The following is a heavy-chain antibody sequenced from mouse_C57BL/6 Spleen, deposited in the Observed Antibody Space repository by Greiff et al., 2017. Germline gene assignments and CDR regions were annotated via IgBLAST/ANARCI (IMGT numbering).Heavy chain of an antibody. J-gene: IGHJ2*01. V-gene: IGHV5-16*01. CDR3: ARVLDYFDY. Sequence: EVMLVESEGGLVQPGSSMKLSCTASGFTFSDYYMAWVRQVPEKGLEWVANINYDGSSTYYLDSLKSRFIISRDNAKNILYLQMSSLKSEDTATYYCARVLDYFDYWGQGTTLTVSS. CDR1: GFTFSDYY. CDR2: INYDGSST.